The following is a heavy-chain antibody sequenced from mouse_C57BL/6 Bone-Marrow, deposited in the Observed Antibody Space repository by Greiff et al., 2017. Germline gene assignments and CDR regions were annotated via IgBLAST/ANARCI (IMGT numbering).Heavy chain of an antibody. Sequence: EVKLMESEGGLVQPGSSMKLSCTASGFTFSDYYMAWVRQVPEKGLEWVANINYDGSSTYYLDSLKISFIISRDNAKNILYLQMSSLKSEDTATYYCARDNYGNYWYFDVWGTGTTVTVSS. J-gene: IGHJ1*03. D-gene: IGHD2-1*01. CDR2: INYDGSST. CDR1: GFTFSDYY. CDR3: ARDNYGNYWYFDV. V-gene: IGHV5-16*01.